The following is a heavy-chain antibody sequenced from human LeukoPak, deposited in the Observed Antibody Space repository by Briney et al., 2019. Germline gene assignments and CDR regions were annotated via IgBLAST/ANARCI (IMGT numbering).Heavy chain of an antibody. CDR1: GGSINNSSSDY. CDR3: ARHLEYTTSGKAFDV. D-gene: IGHD3-3*01. Sequence: SSETLSLTCTVSGGSINNSSSDYWAWIRQPPGKGLEWMGNIYYTGSTYYTSSLKSRVTMSVDTSKNVFSLTLKSLTSADTAVYYCARHLEYTTSGKAFDVWGQGTLVSVSS. V-gene: IGHV4-39*01. J-gene: IGHJ3*01. CDR2: IYYTGST.